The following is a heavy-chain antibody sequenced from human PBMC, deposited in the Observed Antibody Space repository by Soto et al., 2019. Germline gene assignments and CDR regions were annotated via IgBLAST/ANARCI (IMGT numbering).Heavy chain of an antibody. CDR3: ARDYGYNQYRNYYSMDV. V-gene: IGHV3-33*01. Sequence: GGSLRLSCAASGFTFSSYGMHWVRQAPGKGLEWVAVIWYDGSNKYYADSVKGRFTISRDNSKNTLYLQMNSLRAEDTAVYYCARDYGYNQYRNYYSMDVWGQGTTVTVSS. J-gene: IGHJ6*02. D-gene: IGHD5-18*01. CDR1: GFTFSSYG. CDR2: IWYDGSNK.